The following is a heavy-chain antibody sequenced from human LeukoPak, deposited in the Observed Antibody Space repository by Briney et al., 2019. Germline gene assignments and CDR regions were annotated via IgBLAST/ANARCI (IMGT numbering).Heavy chain of an antibody. V-gene: IGHV3-53*01. J-gene: IGHJ6*02. Sequence: GGSLRLSCAASGFTFSTYAVHWVRQAPGKGLEWVSVIYSGGSTYYADSVKGRFTISRDNSKNTLYLQMNSLRAEDTAVYYCARDRNPGMDVWGQGTTVTVSS. CDR3: ARDRNPGMDV. CDR2: IYSGGST. CDR1: GFTFSTYA.